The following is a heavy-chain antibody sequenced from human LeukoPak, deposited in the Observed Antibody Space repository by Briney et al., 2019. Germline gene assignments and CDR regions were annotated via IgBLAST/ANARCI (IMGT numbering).Heavy chain of an antibody. D-gene: IGHD3-10*01. CDR2: IYTSGSM. CDR3: ARVVWFGEVSNFDY. Sequence: SETLSLTCTVSGGSISSYYWSWIRQPAGKGLEWIGRIYTSGSMNYNPSLKSRVTMSVDTSKNQFSLKLSSVTAADTAVYYCARVVWFGEVSNFDYWGQGTLVTVSS. J-gene: IGHJ4*02. V-gene: IGHV4-4*07. CDR1: GGSISSYY.